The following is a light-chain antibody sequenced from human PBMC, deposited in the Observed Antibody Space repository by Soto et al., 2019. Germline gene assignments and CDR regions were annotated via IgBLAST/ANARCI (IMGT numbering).Light chain of an antibody. CDR3: QQYGTSFA. CDR2: GAS. CDR1: QSISSL. J-gene: IGKJ1*01. Sequence: EIVLTQSPATLSVSPGERATLSCRASQSISSLLAWYQQKPGQAPRLVFYGASSRATGIPDRFSGSVSGTDLTLTISRLEPEDSAVYYCQQYGTSFAFGQGTKVDIK. V-gene: IGKV3-20*01.